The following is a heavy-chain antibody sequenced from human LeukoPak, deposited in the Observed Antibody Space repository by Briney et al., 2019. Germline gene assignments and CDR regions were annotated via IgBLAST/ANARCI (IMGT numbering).Heavy chain of an antibody. V-gene: IGHV4-30-4*08. Sequence: SETLSLTCTVSGGSISSGDYYWSWIRQPPGKGLEWIGYIYYSGSTYYNPSLKSRVTISVETSKNQFSLKLSSVTAADTAVYYCARGYYDILTGVNWFDPWGKGTLVTVSS. CDR3: ARGYYDILTGVNWFDP. CDR2: IYYSGST. D-gene: IGHD3-9*01. J-gene: IGHJ5*02. CDR1: GGSISSGDYY.